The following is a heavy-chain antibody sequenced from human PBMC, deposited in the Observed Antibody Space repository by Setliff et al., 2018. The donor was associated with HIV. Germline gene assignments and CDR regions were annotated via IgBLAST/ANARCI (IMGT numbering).Heavy chain of an antibody. CDR1: GGSISSYY. V-gene: IGHV4-59*12. J-gene: IGHJ4*02. Sequence: SETLSLTCTVSGGSISSYYWSWIRQTPGKGLEWIGYIYYSGSTNYNPSLKSRVTISVDTSKNQFSLKLSSVTAADTAVYYCARGGRNTGVVVIAKGYYFDYWGQGTLVTVSS. CDR2: IYYSGST. D-gene: IGHD2-21*01. CDR3: ARGGRNTGVVVIAKGYYFDY.